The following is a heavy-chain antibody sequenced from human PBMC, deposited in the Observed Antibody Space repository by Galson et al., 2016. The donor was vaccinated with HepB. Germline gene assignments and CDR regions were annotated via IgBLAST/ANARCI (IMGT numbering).Heavy chain of an antibody. Sequence: TLSLTCAVSGGSISSGGYSWSWIRQPPGKALEWVGHIYHTGSASYNPSLKSRVTMSVDTSKNQFSLKLTPVTAADTAVYYCARDRRPPWLDPWGQGTLVTVSS. CDR3: ARDRRPPWLDP. CDR1: GGSISSGGYS. D-gene: IGHD6-6*01. V-gene: IGHV4-30-2*01. J-gene: IGHJ5*02. CDR2: IYHTGSA.